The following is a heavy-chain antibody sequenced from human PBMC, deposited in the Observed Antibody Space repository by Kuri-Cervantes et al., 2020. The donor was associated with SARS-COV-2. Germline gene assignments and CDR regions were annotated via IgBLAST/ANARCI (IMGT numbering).Heavy chain of an antibody. Sequence: ASVKVSCKASGYTLTGYCMHWVRQAPGQGLEWMGWINPNSGGTNYAQKFQGWVTMTRDTSISTAYMELSRLRSDDTAVYYCARDQNLRDTAMFHDAFDIWGQGTMVTVSS. CDR2: INPNSGGT. D-gene: IGHD5-18*01. J-gene: IGHJ3*02. V-gene: IGHV1-2*04. CDR1: GYTLTGYC. CDR3: ARDQNLRDTAMFHDAFDI.